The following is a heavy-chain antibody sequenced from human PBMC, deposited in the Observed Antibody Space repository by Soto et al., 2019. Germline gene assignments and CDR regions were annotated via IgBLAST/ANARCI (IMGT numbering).Heavy chain of an antibody. V-gene: IGHV4-39*01. J-gene: IGHJ5*02. CDR3: ARRMRGTPVAP. Sequence: QLQLQYSCPGLVKPSETLSLTCTVSGCTISSRNCDWGWIRQPPGKGLEWIGSIYGRGITYYNPSIKRRVAISVDTASSHVSQRLSSVTGADTAVYYCARRMRGTPVAPWGQGTLVTVSS. CDR1: GCTISSRNCD. CDR2: IYGRGIT. D-gene: IGHD4-17*01.